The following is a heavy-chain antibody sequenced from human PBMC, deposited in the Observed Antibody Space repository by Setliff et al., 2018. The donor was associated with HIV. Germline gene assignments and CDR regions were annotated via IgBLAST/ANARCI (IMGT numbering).Heavy chain of an antibody. J-gene: IGHJ4*02. CDR3: ARGRFVGFDY. D-gene: IGHD3-16*02. CDR2: IYTSGST. V-gene: IGHV4-61*02. Sequence: PSETLSLTCTVADGSISTGSYYWSWVRQPAGRGLEWIGRIYTSGSTNYNPSLKSRVTMSVDTSKNQFPLNLTSVTAADTAVYYCARGRFVGFDYWGQGTLVTVSS. CDR1: DGSISTGSYY.